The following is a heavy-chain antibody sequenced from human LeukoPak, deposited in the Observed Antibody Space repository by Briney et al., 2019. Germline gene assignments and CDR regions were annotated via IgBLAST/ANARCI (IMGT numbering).Heavy chain of an antibody. Sequence: HPSETLSLTRAVSGVAFSNYYWSWVRQSPTKGLEWIGEINHSGYTNYNPSLKSRVTISIDTSKNQFSLMVISVTAADTGVYYCTRAVAGHPDWGQGTLVTVSS. CDR1: GVAFSNYY. J-gene: IGHJ4*02. CDR2: INHSGYT. V-gene: IGHV4-34*01. D-gene: IGHD6-19*01. CDR3: TRAVAGHPD.